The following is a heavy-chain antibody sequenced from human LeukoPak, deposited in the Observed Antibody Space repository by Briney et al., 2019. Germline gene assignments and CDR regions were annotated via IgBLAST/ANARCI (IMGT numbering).Heavy chain of an antibody. V-gene: IGHV4-4*07. CDR1: GGSIRSFF. CDR2: ISSSGST. D-gene: IGHD3-10*01. CDR3: AGDIIWFDA. J-gene: IGHJ5*02. Sequence: PSETLPLTCPGSGGSIRSFFSSWIRQPAGKGLEWIGRISSSGSTNYNPSLKSRVTVSVDKSNNQFSLKLTSVTAAGTGVYFSAGDIIWFDAWGQGTLVTVSS.